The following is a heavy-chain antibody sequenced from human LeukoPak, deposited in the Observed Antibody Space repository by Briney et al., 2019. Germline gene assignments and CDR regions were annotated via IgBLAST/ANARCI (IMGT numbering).Heavy chain of an antibody. CDR3: ASPYYYDSSGSTLWDY. D-gene: IGHD3-22*01. J-gene: IGHJ4*02. CDR1: GFTFSSYA. CDR2: ISGSGGST. Sequence: GGSLTLSCAASGFTFSSYAMSWVRQAPGKGLEWVSAISGSGGSTYYADSVKGRFTISRDNSKNTLYLQMNSLRAEDTAVYYCASPYYYDSSGSTLWDYWGQGTLVTVSS. V-gene: IGHV3-23*01.